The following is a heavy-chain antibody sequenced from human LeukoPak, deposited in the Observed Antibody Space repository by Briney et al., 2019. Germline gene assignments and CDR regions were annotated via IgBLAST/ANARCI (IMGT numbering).Heavy chain of an antibody. CDR2: MHYSGSS. CDR1: GGSISSYY. Sequence: SETLSLTCTVSGGSISSYYWSWVRRPPGKGLEWIGYMHYSGSSNYNPSLKSRLTMSVDTSKNQFSLKLSSVTAADTAVYYCARRITSNCFDPWGQGTLVTVSS. D-gene: IGHD3-10*01. V-gene: IGHV4-59*01. J-gene: IGHJ5*02. CDR3: ARRITSNCFDP.